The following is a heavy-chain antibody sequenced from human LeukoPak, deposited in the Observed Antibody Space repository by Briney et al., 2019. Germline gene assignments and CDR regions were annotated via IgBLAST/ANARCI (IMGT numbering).Heavy chain of an antibody. CDR2: ISAYNGNT. D-gene: IGHD3-10*01. V-gene: IGHV1-18*04. CDR1: GHTFTSYG. CDR3: ARDGRDTMVRGVILFDY. J-gene: IGHJ4*02. Sequence: ASVKVSCKASGHTFTSYGISWVRQAPGQGLEWMGWISAYNGNTNYAQKLQGRVTMTTDTSTSTAYMELRSPRSDDTAVYYCARDGRDTMVRGVILFDYWGQGTLVTVSS.